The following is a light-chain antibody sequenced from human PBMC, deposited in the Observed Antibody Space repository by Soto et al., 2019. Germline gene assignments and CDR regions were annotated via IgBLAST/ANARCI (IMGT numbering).Light chain of an antibody. Sequence: QSVLTQPPSVSGSPGQSVTISCTGTSSDAGSYNRVSWYQQPPGTAPKLMMYEVSNRPSGVPDRFSGSKSGNTASLTISGLQAEDEADYYCRSYTTSSILLFGGGTKLTVL. CDR3: RSYTTSSILL. CDR1: SSDAGSYNR. V-gene: IGLV2-18*02. CDR2: EVS. J-gene: IGLJ2*01.